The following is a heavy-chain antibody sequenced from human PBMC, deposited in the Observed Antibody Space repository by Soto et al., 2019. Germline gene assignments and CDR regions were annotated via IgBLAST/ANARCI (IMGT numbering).Heavy chain of an antibody. D-gene: IGHD6-6*01. V-gene: IGHV4-31*03. CDR1: GASITSGGYY. J-gene: IGHJ5*02. CDR3: AREGGIAALHWFDP. Sequence: QVQLQESGPGLVKPSQTLSLTCTVSGASITSGGYYWSWIRHHPGKGLAWTGCIFYTYSGSTFYIPSLKSRVTISVDTSKNQCSLKLSSVTAADTAVYYCAREGGIAALHWFDPWGQGTLVTVSS. CDR2: IFYTYSGST.